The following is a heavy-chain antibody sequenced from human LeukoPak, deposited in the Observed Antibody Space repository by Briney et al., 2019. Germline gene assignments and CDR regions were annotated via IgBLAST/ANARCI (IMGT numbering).Heavy chain of an antibody. CDR2: ISWNSGSI. D-gene: IGHD1-26*01. CDR3: AKAMAGGGTYSVFDY. V-gene: IGHV3-9*01. Sequence: GRSLRLSCAASGFTFDDYAMHWVRQAPGKGLEWVSGISWNSGSIGYADSVKGRFTISRDNSRNTLYLQMNTLRAEDTAVYYCAKAMAGGGTYSVFDYWGQGTLVTVSS. CDR1: GFTFDDYA. J-gene: IGHJ4*02.